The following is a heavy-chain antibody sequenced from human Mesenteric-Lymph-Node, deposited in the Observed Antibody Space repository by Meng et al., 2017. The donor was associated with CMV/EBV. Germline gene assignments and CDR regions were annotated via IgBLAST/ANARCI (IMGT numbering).Heavy chain of an antibody. Sequence: ETLSLTCTVSKVSISNYYWSWIRQPPGRGLEWIGYISSSGRTNRNPSLKSRVTMSADTSKNELSLKVTSVTAADTAVYYCARLFGTSSDSPFDPWGQGTLVTVSS. D-gene: IGHD6-6*01. CDR1: KVSISNYY. V-gene: IGHV4-59*01. CDR2: ISSSGRT. CDR3: ARLFGTSSDSPFDP. J-gene: IGHJ5*02.